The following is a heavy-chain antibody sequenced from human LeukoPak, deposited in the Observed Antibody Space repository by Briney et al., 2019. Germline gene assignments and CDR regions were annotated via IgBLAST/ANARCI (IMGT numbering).Heavy chain of an antibody. CDR1: GFPFSSYW. V-gene: IGHV3-74*01. Sequence: PGGSLRLSCAASGFPFSSYWMHWVRQAPGKGLVWVSRSNSDGSSTNYADSVKGRFTISRDNAKNTLYLQMNSLRAEDTAVYYCARGGDYPFDYWGQGTLVTVSS. D-gene: IGHD4-17*01. CDR3: ARGGDYPFDY. CDR2: SNSDGSST. J-gene: IGHJ4*02.